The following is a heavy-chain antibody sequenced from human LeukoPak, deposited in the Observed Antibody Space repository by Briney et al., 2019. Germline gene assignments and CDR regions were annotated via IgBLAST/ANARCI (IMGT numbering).Heavy chain of an antibody. CDR3: ARQPGGTAAFDI. CDR2: SHYSGET. J-gene: IGHJ3*02. D-gene: IGHD1-14*01. CDR1: GASMTDYY. V-gene: IGHV4-59*08. Sequence: TSETLSLTCTVSGASMTDYYWSWIRQPPGKGLEWIAYSHYSGETKYNPSLKSRITISVDTSKNQFSLKLCSVTAADMAVYFCARQPGGTAAFDIWGQGTTVTVSA.